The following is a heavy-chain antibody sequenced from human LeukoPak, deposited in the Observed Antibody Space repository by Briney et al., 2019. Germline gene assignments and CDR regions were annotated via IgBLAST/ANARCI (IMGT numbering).Heavy chain of an antibody. D-gene: IGHD5-18*01. J-gene: IGHJ3*02. CDR1: GYTFTSYS. CDR2: ISAYNGNT. CDR3: AKWDTRSDAFDI. Sequence: VASVKVSCKASGYTFTSYSISWVRQAPGQGLEWMGWISAYNGNTNYAQKLQGRVTMTTDTSTSTAYMELRSLRSDDTAVYYCAKWDTRSDAFDIWGQGTMVTVSS. V-gene: IGHV1-18*01.